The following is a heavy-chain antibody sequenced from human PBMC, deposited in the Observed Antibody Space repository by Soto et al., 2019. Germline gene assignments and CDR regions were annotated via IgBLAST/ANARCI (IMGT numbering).Heavy chain of an antibody. CDR1: GGSISSGTYY. CDR2: INYSGIT. Sequence: SETLSLTCTVSGGSISSGTYYWSWIRQHPEKGLEWIADINYSGITNSNASLKSRVTISVDKSKNQFSLKLSSVTAADTGVYYCARDSGITIFGVVITPYGMDVWGQGPTVTVSS. V-gene: IGHV4-39*07. D-gene: IGHD3-3*01. J-gene: IGHJ6*02. CDR3: ARDSGITIFGVVITPYGMDV.